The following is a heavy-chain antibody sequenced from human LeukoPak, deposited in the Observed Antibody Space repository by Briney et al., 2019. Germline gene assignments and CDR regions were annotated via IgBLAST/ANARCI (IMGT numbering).Heavy chain of an antibody. CDR3: ARDYSRYSFDY. CDR2: ISYDGSNK. Sequence: GGSLRLSCAASGFTFSCYGMHWVRQAPGKGLEWVAVISYDGSNKYYADSVKGRFSISRDNSKNALYLQMNSLSAEDTAVYFCARDYSRYSFDYWGQGTLVTVSS. D-gene: IGHD6-13*01. J-gene: IGHJ4*02. V-gene: IGHV3-30*03. CDR1: GFTFSCYG.